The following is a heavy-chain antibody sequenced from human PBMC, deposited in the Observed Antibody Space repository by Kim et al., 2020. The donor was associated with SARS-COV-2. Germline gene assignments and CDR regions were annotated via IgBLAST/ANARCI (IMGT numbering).Heavy chain of an antibody. V-gene: IGHV3-30*04. J-gene: IGHJ1*01. D-gene: IGHD2-15*01. CDR2: ISFDGTRT. CDR3: VRDEYWSGASCSFAEYFQD. Sequence: GGSLRLSCAASGFPFGSYAMPWVRQAPGKVPEWVAAISFDGTRTFYPDSVKGRFTISRDNSKNTLYLHMNSLRVEDAAMYYCVRDEYWSGASCSFAEYFQDWGQGTLVTVSS. CDR1: GFPFGSYA.